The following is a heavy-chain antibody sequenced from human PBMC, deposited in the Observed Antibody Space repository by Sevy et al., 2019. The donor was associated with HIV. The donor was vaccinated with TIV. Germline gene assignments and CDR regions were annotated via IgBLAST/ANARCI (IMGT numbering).Heavy chain of an antibody. Sequence: GGSLRLSCAASGFTFSTHAMHWVRQAPGKGLEWVSVIYSDGSTYHADSVKGRFTISRDNSKNTLYLQMNSLRVEDTAVYYCARGKSGYGYGLDYWGQGTLVTVSS. D-gene: IGHD5-18*01. CDR3: ARGKSGYGYGLDY. CDR2: IYSDGST. V-gene: IGHV3-66*01. J-gene: IGHJ4*02. CDR1: GFTFSTHA.